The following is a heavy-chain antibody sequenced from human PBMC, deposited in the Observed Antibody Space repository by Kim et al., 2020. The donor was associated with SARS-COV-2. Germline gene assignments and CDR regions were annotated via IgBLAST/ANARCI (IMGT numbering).Heavy chain of an antibody. Sequence: CGTANYAQKFQGRVTITADESTSTSYMELSSLRSEDTAVYYCARDPPRSPWGQGTLVTVSS. CDR2: CGTA. CDR3: ARDPPRSP. J-gene: IGHJ5*02. V-gene: IGHV1-69*01.